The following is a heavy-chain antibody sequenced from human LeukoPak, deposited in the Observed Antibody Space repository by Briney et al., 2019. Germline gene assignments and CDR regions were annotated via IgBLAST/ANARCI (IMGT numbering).Heavy chain of an antibody. J-gene: IGHJ6*03. CDR1: GFTFSSYS. D-gene: IGHD2-2*01. V-gene: IGHV3-21*01. Sequence: PGGSLRLSCAASGFTFSSYSMNWVRQAPGKGLEWVSSISSSSSYIYYADSVKGRFTISRDTDKNSLYLQMNSLRAEDTAAYYCAREISGDIVVVPAAKLTQKYSYYYMDVWGKGTTVTVSS. CDR3: AREISGDIVVVPAAKLTQKYSYYYMDV. CDR2: ISSSSSYI.